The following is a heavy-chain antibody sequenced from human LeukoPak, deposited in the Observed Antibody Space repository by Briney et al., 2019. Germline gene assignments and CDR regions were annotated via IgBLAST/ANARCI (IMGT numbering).Heavy chain of an antibody. V-gene: IGHV5-51*01. CDR1: GYSFTSYW. Sequence: GESLKISCKGSGYSFTSYWIGWVRQMPGKCLEWMGIIYPGDSDTRYSPSFQGQVTISADKSISTAYLQWSSLKASDTAMYYCARLLTIFGVVTNFDYWGQGTLVTVSS. CDR3: ARLLTIFGVVTNFDY. D-gene: IGHD3-3*01. CDR2: IYPGDSDT. J-gene: IGHJ4*02.